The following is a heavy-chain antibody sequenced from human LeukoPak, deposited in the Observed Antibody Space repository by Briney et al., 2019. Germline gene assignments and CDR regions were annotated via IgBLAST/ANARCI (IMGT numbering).Heavy chain of an antibody. J-gene: IGHJ5*02. CDR1: GYTFTSYN. Sequence: GASVKVSRKASGYTFTSYNINWVRQAPAQGLEWMGWMNPNSGNTGYAQKFQGRVTTTRNTSISTDDMELISLISTDEAGSYCVRGWHRVDLWGQGTLDTV. V-gene: IGHV1-8*01. CDR3: VRGWHRVDL. D-gene: IGHD3-10*01. CDR2: MNPNSGNT.